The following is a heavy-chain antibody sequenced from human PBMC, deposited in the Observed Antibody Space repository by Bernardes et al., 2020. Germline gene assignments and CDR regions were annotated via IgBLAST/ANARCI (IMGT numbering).Heavy chain of an antibody. J-gene: IGHJ3*02. CDR2: ISGSGGST. CDR1: GFTFSSYA. Sequence: GGSLRLSCAASGFTFSSYAMSWVRQAPGKGLEWVSAISGSGGSTYYADSVKGRFTISRDNSKNTLYLQMNSLRAEDTAVYYCAKAFNPRGVPSPSREGRSGQAKYAFDIWGQGTMVTVSS. V-gene: IGHV3-23*01. CDR3: AKAFNPRGVPSPSREGRSGQAKYAFDI. D-gene: IGHD2-8*02.